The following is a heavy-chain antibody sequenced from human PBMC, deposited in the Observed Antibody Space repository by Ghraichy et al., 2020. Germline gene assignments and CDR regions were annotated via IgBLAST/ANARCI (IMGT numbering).Heavy chain of an antibody. CDR3: ARDSYYGGFDY. CDR1: GGSVRSGSYY. CDR2: IYYSGST. D-gene: IGHD3-22*01. V-gene: IGHV4-61*01. Sequence: SQTLSLTCIVSGGSVRSGSYYWSWIRQPPGKGLEWIGYIYYSGSTNYNPSLKSRVTISVDTSKNQFSLKLSSVTAADTAVYYCARDSYYGGFDYWGQGTLVTVSS. J-gene: IGHJ4*02.